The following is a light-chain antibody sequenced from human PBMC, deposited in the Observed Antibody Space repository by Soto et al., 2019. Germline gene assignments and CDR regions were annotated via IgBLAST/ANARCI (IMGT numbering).Light chain of an antibody. J-gene: IGKJ5*01. CDR1: QSVSSNY. CDR2: AAS. Sequence: IFLAQSPCNLCLSSVAIATLSWTAGQSVSSNYLAWYQQKPGQAPRLLIYAASSRATGIPDRFTGSGSGTDFTLTISRLEPEDFAVYYCQQYGSSPITFGQGTRLEIK. V-gene: IGKV3-20*01. CDR3: QQYGSSPIT.